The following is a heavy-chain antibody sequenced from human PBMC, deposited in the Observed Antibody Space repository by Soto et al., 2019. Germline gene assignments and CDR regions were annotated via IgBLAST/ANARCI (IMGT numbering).Heavy chain of an antibody. D-gene: IGHD4-17*01. CDR3: ARGNYGDYGVEDDY. CDR1: GFTFSSYW. J-gene: IGHJ4*02. Sequence: EVQLVESGGGLVRPGGSLRLSCAASGFTFSSYWMHWVRQAPGKGLVWVSRINSDGSSTSYADSVKGRFTISRDNAKNTLYLQMNSLRAEDTAVYYCARGNYGDYGVEDDYWGQGTLVTVSS. CDR2: INSDGSST. V-gene: IGHV3-74*01.